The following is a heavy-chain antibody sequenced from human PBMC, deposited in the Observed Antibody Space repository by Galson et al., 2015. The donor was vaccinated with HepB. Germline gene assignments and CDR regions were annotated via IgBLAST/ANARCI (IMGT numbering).Heavy chain of an antibody. Sequence: SLRLSCAASGFTFSSYAMSWVRQAPGKGLEWVSGISNSGDSTYYADSGKGRFTISRDNSKNTLYLQMNGLRAEDTAVYYCAKGGGYCSITSCYRNDYWGQGTLVTVSS. CDR3: AKGGGYCSITSCYRNDY. D-gene: IGHD2-2*01. CDR1: GFTFSSYA. V-gene: IGHV3-23*01. J-gene: IGHJ4*02. CDR2: ISNSGDST.